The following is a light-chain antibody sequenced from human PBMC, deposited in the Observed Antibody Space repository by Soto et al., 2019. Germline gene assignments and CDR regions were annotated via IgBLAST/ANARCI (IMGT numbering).Light chain of an antibody. CDR2: AAS. CDR3: QQYGSSLTWT. CDR1: QSVISEY. Sequence: EVVLTQSPGTVSLSPGERVTLSCRASQSVISEYLAWYQQRPGQAPRLLIYAASSRATGIPDRFSGSGSGTDFTLSISSLEPEDFAVYYCQQYGSSLTWTFGQGTKVEMK. J-gene: IGKJ1*01. V-gene: IGKV3-20*01.